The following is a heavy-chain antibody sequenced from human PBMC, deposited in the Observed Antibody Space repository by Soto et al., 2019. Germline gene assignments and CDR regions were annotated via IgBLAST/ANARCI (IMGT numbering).Heavy chain of an antibody. J-gene: IGHJ4*02. Sequence: QVQLVQSGAEVKKPGASVKVSCKASGYTFTSYAMHWVRQAPGQRLEWMGWINAGNGNTKYSQKFQGRVTITRDTSASTAYMELSSLRSEETAVYYCARDGPDYGDYTGSADYWGQGTLVTVSS. D-gene: IGHD4-17*01. V-gene: IGHV1-3*01. CDR1: GYTFTSYA. CDR2: INAGNGNT. CDR3: ARDGPDYGDYTGSADY.